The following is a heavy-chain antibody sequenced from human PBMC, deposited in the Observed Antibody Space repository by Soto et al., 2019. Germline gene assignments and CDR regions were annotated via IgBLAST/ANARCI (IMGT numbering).Heavy chain of an antibody. D-gene: IGHD2-8*02. J-gene: IGHJ4*02. Sequence: PSETLSLTCTVSGGSISGYYWSWIRQSPEKGLEYIGYISYSGSTNYNPSLKSRVTISLDTSKNQFSLRLTSVTAADTAVYYCARDKITGLFDYWGQGTLVTVSS. CDR3: ARDKITGLFDY. V-gene: IGHV4-59*12. CDR2: ISYSGST. CDR1: GGSISGYY.